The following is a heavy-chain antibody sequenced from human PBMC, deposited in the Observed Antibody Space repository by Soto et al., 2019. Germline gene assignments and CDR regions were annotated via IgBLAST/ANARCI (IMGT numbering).Heavy chain of an antibody. CDR3: ARDARIYYYDSSGQSYFDY. J-gene: IGHJ4*02. CDR1: GFTFSSYG. Sequence: VGSLRLSCAASGFTFSSYGMHWVRQAPGKGLEWVAVIWYDGSNKYYADSVKGRFTISRDNSKNTLYLQMNSLRAEDTAVYYCARDARIYYYDSSGQSYFDYWGQGTLVTVSS. D-gene: IGHD3-22*01. CDR2: IWYDGSNK. V-gene: IGHV3-33*01.